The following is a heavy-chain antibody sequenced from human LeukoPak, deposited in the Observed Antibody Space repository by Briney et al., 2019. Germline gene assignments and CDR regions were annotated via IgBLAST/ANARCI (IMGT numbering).Heavy chain of an antibody. CDR2: IGISDVDR. Sequence: PGGSLRLSCAASGFTISSQAVSWVRQAPGKGLECVSTIGISDVDRHYADSVKGRFTISRDNSKNTLYLQMNSLRADDTAVYYCAKDAAGAGGFDYWGQGTLVTVSS. CDR3: AKDAAGAGGFDY. D-gene: IGHD6-25*01. J-gene: IGHJ4*02. CDR1: GFTISSQA. V-gene: IGHV3-23*01.